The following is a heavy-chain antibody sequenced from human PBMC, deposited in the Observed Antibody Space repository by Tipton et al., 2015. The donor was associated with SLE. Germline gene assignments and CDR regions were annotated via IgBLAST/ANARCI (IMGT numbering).Heavy chain of an antibody. D-gene: IGHD6-13*01. J-gene: IGHJ4*02. V-gene: IGHV4-59*08. CDR2: IYYSGST. CDR3: ARHYGSSFDF. CDR1: GASISSNY. Sequence: TLSLTCSVSGASISSNYWSWIRQPPGKGLEWIGYIYYSGSTNYSPSLKSRVTISRDTSKNQLSLILNSVTAADTAVYFCARHYGSSFDFWGQGTLVTVSS.